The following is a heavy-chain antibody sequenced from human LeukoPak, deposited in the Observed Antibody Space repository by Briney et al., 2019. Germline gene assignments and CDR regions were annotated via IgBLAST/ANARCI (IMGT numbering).Heavy chain of an antibody. CDR2: IYYSENT. D-gene: IGHD3-22*01. Sequence: SETLSLTCTVSGVSISSYYWSWIRQPPGKGREWIAYIYYSENTNYNSSLKSRVTISEDTSKNQFSLKLTSVTAADTAVYYCAGGNFYDSRGHPYHFHFWGQGTLVSVSS. J-gene: IGHJ4*02. CDR1: GVSISSYY. CDR3: AGGNFYDSRGHPYHFHF. V-gene: IGHV4-59*01.